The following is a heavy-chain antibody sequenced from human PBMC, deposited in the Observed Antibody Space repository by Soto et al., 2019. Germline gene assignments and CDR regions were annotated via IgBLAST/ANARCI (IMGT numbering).Heavy chain of an antibody. J-gene: IGHJ6*02. D-gene: IGHD2-15*01. V-gene: IGHV4-31*03. Sequence: SETLSLTCTVSGGSISSGGYYWSWIRQHPGKGLEWIGYVYYSGSTYYNPSLKSRVTISVDTSKNQFSLKLSSVTAADTALYSCAREGALLFGGNPDYYSTRGVWGQGTTVTFSS. CDR1: GGSISSGGYY. CDR3: AREGALLFGGNPDYYSTRGV. CDR2: VYYSGST.